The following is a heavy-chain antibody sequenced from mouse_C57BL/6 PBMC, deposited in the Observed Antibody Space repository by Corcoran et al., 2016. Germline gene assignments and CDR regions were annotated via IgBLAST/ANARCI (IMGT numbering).Heavy chain of an antibody. V-gene: IGHV1-80*01. CDR3: ARAYDYDWFAY. CDR2: IYPGDGDT. CDR1: GYAFSSSW. Sequence: QVQLQQSGAELVKPGASVKISCKDSGYAFSSSWMNWVKQRPGKGLEWIGQIYPGDGDTNYNGKFKGKATLTADKSSSTAYMQLSSLTSEDSAVYYCARAYDYDWFAYWGQGTLVTVSA. D-gene: IGHD2-4*01. J-gene: IGHJ3*01.